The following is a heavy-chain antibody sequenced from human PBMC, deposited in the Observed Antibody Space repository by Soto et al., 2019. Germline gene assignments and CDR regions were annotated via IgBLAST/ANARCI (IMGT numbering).Heavy chain of an antibody. D-gene: IGHD6-13*01. Sequence: QVQLQESGPGLVKPSETLSLTCTVSGDSVTRSNYYWGWIRQPPGRGLEWIGSIYYSGSTYYKPSLKSRVTISVDTSKNQYSLKLSSVTAADTAVYYCARFIAAAGGFDPWGQGTLVIVSS. J-gene: IGHJ5*02. CDR1: GDSVTRSNYY. CDR2: IYYSGST. V-gene: IGHV4-39*01. CDR3: ARFIAAAGGFDP.